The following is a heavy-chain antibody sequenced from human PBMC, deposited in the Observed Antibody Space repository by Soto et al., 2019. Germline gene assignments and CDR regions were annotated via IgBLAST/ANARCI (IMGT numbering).Heavy chain of an antibody. CDR2: ISAGGDTT. CDR1: EFTFSNYP. CDR3: ARRV. J-gene: IGHJ4*02. Sequence: EVQVSESGGGLVQPGGSLRLSCATSEFTFSNYPMNWVRQAPGKGLEWVSGISAGGDTTYYADSVKGRFTIFRDNSKNSVSLQMNSLRVEDTAVYYCARRVWGQGTLVTVSS. V-gene: IGHV3-23*01.